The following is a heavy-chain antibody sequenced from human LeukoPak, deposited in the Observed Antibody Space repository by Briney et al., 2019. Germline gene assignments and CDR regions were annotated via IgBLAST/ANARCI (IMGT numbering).Heavy chain of an antibody. CDR1: GGSFSGYY. V-gene: IGHV4-34*01. Sequence: SETLSLTCAVYGGSFSGYYWSWIRQPPGKGLEWIGEINHSGSTNYNPSLKSRVTISVDTSKNQFSLKLSSVTAADTAVYYCARHDILTGPDGPIFDYWGQGTLVTVSS. J-gene: IGHJ4*02. D-gene: IGHD3-9*01. CDR2: INHSGST. CDR3: ARHDILTGPDGPIFDY.